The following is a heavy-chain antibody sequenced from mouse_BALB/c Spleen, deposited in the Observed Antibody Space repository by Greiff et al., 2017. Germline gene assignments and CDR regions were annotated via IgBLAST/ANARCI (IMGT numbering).Heavy chain of an antibody. CDR3: ARDGNYGVDY. J-gene: IGHJ2*01. V-gene: IGHV1-20*02. CDR2: INPYNGDT. D-gene: IGHD2-1*01. Sequence: VQLQQSGPELVKPGASVKISCKASGYSFTGYFMNWVMQSHGKSLEWIGRINPYNGDTFYNQKFKGKATLTVDKSSSTAHMELRSLASEDSAVYYCARDGNYGVDYWGQGTTLTVSS. CDR1: GYSFTGYF.